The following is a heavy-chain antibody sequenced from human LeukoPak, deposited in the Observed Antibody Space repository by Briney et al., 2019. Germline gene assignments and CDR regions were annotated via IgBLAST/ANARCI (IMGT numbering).Heavy chain of an antibody. Sequence: ASVKVSCKASGYTFTGYYMHWVRQAPGQGLEWMGWISPNSGGTNYAQKFQGRVTMTRDTSISTAYMELSRLRSDDTAVYYCARDSSGPRPDQLDYWGQGTLVTVSS. CDR1: GYTFTGYY. V-gene: IGHV1-2*02. CDR3: ARDSSGPRPDQLDY. CDR2: ISPNSGGT. D-gene: IGHD3-22*01. J-gene: IGHJ4*02.